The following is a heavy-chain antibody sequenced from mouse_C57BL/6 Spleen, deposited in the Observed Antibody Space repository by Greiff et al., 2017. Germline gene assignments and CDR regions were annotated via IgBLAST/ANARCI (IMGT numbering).Heavy chain of an antibody. J-gene: IGHJ2*01. CDR1: GYTFTSYW. V-gene: IGHV1-5*01. Sequence: EVQLQQSGTVLARPGASVKMSCKTSGYTFTSYWMHWVKQRPGQGLEWIGAIYPGNSDTSYNQKFKGKAKLTAVTSASTAYMELSSLTNEDSAVYYCTRRGYGNYPYYFDYWGQGTTLTVAS. CDR3: TRRGYGNYPYYFDY. CDR2: IYPGNSDT. D-gene: IGHD2-1*01.